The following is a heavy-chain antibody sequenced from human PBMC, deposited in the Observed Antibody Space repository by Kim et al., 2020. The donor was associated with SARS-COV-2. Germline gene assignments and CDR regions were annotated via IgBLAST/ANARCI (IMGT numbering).Heavy chain of an antibody. CDR1: GGSFSGYY. J-gene: IGHJ5*02. D-gene: IGHD2-2*01. CDR3: ARGVVVPAARYLGWFDP. Sequence: SETLSLTCAVYGGSFSGYYWSWIRQPPGKGLEWIGEINHSGSTNYNPSLKSRVTISVDTSKNQFSLKLSSVTAADTAVYYCARGVVVPAARYLGWFDPWGQGTLVTVSS. CDR2: INHSGST. V-gene: IGHV4-34*01.